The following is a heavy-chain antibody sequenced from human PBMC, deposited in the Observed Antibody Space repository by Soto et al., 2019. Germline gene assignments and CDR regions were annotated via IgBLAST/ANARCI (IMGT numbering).Heavy chain of an antibody. Sequence: GGSLRLSCAASGFTFSSYAMIWVRQAPGKGLEWVSTFSGSGGSTSYADSVKGRFTISRDNSNNTLSLQMNSLRAEDTAVYYCVKGSGYGSGTYYKLYYFDYWGQGALVTVSS. D-gene: IGHD3-10*01. CDR2: FSGSGGST. CDR3: VKGSGYGSGTYYKLYYFDY. CDR1: GFTFSSYA. V-gene: IGHV3-23*01. J-gene: IGHJ4*02.